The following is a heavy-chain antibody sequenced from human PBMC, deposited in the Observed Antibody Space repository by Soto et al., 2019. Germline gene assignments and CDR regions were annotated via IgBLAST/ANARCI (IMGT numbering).Heavy chain of an antibody. J-gene: IGHJ5*02. CDR1: GDSIGGVGY. CDR3: ARSGVTGIVIPSHWFDP. CDR2: ISSSGST. D-gene: IGHD2-21*02. V-gene: IGHV4-31*03. Sequence: SETLSLTCTVSGDSIGGVGYWSWIRQFPGRGLEWIGCISSSGSTYYNPALNNRISLSLDTSQNQFSLKLLSVTAADTAIYYCARSGVTGIVIPSHWFDPWAREPWSPSPQ.